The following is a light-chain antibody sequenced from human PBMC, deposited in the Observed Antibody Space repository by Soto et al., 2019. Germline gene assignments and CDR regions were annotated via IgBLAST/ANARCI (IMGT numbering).Light chain of an antibody. V-gene: IGKV4-1*01. CDR3: QQYYSTPLT. CDR2: WAF. Sequence: DIVMTQSPDSLAVSLGERAAINCKSSQSVLYSSNNKNYFAWYQQKPGQPPRLLIYWAFTRESGVPDRFSGSGSGKDFTLTISSLQAEDVAVYYCQQYYSTPLTFGGGTKVEIK. J-gene: IGKJ4*01. CDR1: QSVLYSSNNKNY.